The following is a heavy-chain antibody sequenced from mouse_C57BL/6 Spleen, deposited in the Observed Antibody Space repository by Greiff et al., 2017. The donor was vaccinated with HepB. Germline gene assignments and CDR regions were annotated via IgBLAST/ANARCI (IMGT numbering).Heavy chain of an antibody. Sequence: VKLQESGAELARPGASVKLSCKASGYTFTSYGISWVKQRTGQGLEWIGEIYPRSGNTYYNEKFKGKATLTADKSSSTAYMELRSLTSEDSAVYFCARDDGYFAFAYWGQGTLVTVSA. CDR1: GYTFTSYG. J-gene: IGHJ3*01. V-gene: IGHV1-81*01. D-gene: IGHD2-3*01. CDR2: IYPRSGNT. CDR3: ARDDGYFAFAY.